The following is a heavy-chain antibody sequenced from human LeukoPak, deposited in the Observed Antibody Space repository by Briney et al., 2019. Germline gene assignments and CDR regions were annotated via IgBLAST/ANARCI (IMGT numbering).Heavy chain of an antibody. CDR2: ISGSGGST. CDR3: AKTRGGYANFDY. D-gene: IGHD5-12*01. V-gene: IGHV3-23*01. J-gene: IGHJ4*02. Sequence: GGSLRLSCAASGFTFSRCALSWVRQFPGKGLEWVSAISGSGGSTYYADSVKGRFTISRDNSKNTLYLQMNSLRAEDTAVYYCAKTRGGYANFDYWGQGTLVTVSS. CDR1: GFTFSRCA.